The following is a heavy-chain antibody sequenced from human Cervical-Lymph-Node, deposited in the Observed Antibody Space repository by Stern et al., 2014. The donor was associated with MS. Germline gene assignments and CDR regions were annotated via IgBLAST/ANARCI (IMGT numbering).Heavy chain of an antibody. Sequence: VQLVESGAEVKKPGASVKVSCKASAYTITDYYTHWVRQAPGHGLEWMGWINPNSGGTSSAQKFQGRLTMTRYTSISTAYMELSSLRSDDTAVYYCARGGGYSYSTLDYWGQGTQVTVSS. D-gene: IGHD3-10*01. J-gene: IGHJ4*02. CDR2: INPNSGGT. CDR1: AYTITDYY. CDR3: ARGGGYSYSTLDY. V-gene: IGHV1-2*02.